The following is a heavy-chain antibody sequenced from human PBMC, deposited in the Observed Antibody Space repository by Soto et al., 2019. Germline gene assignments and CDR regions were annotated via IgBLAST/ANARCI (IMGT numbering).Heavy chain of an antibody. J-gene: IGHJ4*02. Sequence: GGSLRLSCAASGFTFSSYWISWVRQAPGKGLEWVANIKQDGSEKYYVDSVKGRFTISRDNAKNSLYLQMNSLRAEDTAVYYFARAGYYDFWSGYSRNFDYWGQGTLVTVSS. CDR1: GFTFSSYW. V-gene: IGHV3-7*04. D-gene: IGHD3-3*01. CDR2: IKQDGSEK. CDR3: ARAGYYDFWSGYSRNFDY.